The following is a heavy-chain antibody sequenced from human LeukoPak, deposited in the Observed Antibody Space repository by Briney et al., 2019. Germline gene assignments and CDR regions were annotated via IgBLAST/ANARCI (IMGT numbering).Heavy chain of an antibody. V-gene: IGHV4-34*01. J-gene: IGHJ4*02. CDR2: INHSGST. D-gene: IGHD2-15*01. CDR3: ARPYCSGGSCYFDY. Sequence: PSETLSLTCAVYGGSFSGYYWSWICQPPGKGLEWIGEINHSGSTNYNPSLKSRVTISVDTSKNQFSLKLSSVTAADTAVYYCARPYCSGGSCYFDYWGQGTLVTVSS. CDR1: GGSFSGYY.